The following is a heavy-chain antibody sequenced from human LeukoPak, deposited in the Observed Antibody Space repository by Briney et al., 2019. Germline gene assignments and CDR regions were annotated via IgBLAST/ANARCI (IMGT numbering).Heavy chain of an antibody. CDR3: AREINYDFWSGDSTGYYYYYMDV. CDR1: GGSISTSNSY. V-gene: IGHV4-39*07. Sequence: KSSETLSLTCAVSGGSISTSNSYWGWIRRPPGKGLEWVGSIYYSGNTYYNPSLKSRVITSVDTSMNQFSLKLTSVTAADTAVYYCAREINYDFWSGDSTGYYYYYMDVWGKGTTVTVSS. J-gene: IGHJ6*03. D-gene: IGHD3-3*01. CDR2: IYYSGNT.